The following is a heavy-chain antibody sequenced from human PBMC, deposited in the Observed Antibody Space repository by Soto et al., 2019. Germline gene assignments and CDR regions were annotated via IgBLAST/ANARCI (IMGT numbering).Heavy chain of an antibody. V-gene: IGHV3-15*01. CDR1: GFAFSNAW. J-gene: IGHJ4*01. Sequence: GSLRLSCAASGFAFSNAWMSWVRQAPGKGLEWVGRIKKKIDSGTTDYSAPVKGRFTISRDDSKNTLYLQINSLKTEDTAMYYCTTDLFYDRSGYTYWGQGTLVTVSS. D-gene: IGHD3-22*01. CDR2: IKKKIDSGTT. CDR3: TTDLFYDRSGYTY.